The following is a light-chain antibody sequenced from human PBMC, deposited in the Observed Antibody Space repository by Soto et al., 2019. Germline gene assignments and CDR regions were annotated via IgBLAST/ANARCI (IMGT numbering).Light chain of an antibody. CDR2: AAS. CDR1: QGIGNY. Sequence: ASIRDRFTIPCRASQGIGNYVAWFQVKPGKVPKRLIYAASSLQSGVPSRFSGYGSGTEFTLTISSLQPEDSAIYYCLQHNSYPLTFGGGTKVDIK. V-gene: IGKV1-17*03. CDR3: LQHNSYPLT. J-gene: IGKJ4*01.